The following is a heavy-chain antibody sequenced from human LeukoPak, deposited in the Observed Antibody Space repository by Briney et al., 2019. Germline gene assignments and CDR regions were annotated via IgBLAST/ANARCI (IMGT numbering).Heavy chain of an antibody. CDR2: IHSSGNT. V-gene: IGHV3-66*01. Sequence: PGGSLRLSCAASGFAFNSYEVNWVRQAPGKGLEWVSIIHSSGNTYHADSVKGRFAISRDNSKNTLYLQMNSLRAEDTAVYYCARTINYSFDYWGQGTLVTVSS. CDR3: ARTINYSFDY. J-gene: IGHJ4*02. CDR1: GFAFNSYE. D-gene: IGHD5-12*01.